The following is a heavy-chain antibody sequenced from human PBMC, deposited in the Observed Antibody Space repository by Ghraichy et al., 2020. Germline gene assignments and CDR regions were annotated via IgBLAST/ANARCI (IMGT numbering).Heavy chain of an antibody. V-gene: IGHV3-33*01. D-gene: IGHD6-13*01. Sequence: SLRPSCAASGLTFSSYGMHWVRQAPGKGLEWVAVIRYDGSNKYYADSVKGRFTISRDSSKNTLYLQMNSLRAEDTAVYYCARESRGGEQLVRRTSHYSYYGMDVWGQGTTVTVSS. J-gene: IGHJ6*02. CDR2: IRYDGSNK. CDR3: ARESRGGEQLVRRTSHYSYYGMDV. CDR1: GLTFSSYG.